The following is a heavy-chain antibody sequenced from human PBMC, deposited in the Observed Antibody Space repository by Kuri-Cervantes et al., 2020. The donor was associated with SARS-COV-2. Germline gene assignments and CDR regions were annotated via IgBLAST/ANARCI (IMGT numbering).Heavy chain of an antibody. D-gene: IGHD4-17*01. J-gene: IGHJ5*02. CDR2: IYYSVST. V-gene: IGHV4-59*01. Sequence: CIVSGASLSSYYWSWIRHPPGKGLEWIGYIYYSVSTNYNPSLKSRVTISVDTSKNQFSLKLSSVTAADTPVYYCARELGLTTVNWFDPWGQGTLVTVSS. CDR3: ARELGLTTVNWFDP. CDR1: GASLSSYY.